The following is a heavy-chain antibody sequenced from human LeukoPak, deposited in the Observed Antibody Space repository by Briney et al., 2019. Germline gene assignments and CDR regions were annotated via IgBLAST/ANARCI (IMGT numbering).Heavy chain of an antibody. D-gene: IGHD5-24*01. CDR3: ARAWLQRNYTNNMNV. CDR2: ISGFNGHT. Sequence: ASVKVSCKASGYTFSNYGMSWVRQAPGHGLEWMGWISGFNGHTKYSQKSQGRVTMTTDASTSTAYMEVRSLRSDDTAVYYCARAWLQRNYTNNMNVWGKGPRSPSP. J-gene: IGHJ6*03. CDR1: GYTFSNYG. V-gene: IGHV1-18*04.